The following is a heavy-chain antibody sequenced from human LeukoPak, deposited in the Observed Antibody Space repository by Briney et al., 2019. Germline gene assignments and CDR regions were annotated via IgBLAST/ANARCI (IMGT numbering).Heavy chain of an antibody. CDR2: IYSGGST. D-gene: IGHD6-13*01. CDR3: ARGSGTQLVPHSDF. CDR1: GFIVSNSY. V-gene: IGHV3-53*01. Sequence: PGGSLRLSCAASGFIVSNSYMSWVRQAPGKGLEWVSVIYSGGSTFYADSVRGRFTIPRDTSKNTVFLQMNSLRAEDTAVYYCARGSGTQLVPHSDFWGQGTLVTVSS. J-gene: IGHJ4*02.